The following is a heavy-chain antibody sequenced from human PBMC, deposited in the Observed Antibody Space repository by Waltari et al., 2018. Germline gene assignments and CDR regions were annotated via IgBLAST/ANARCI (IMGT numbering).Heavy chain of an antibody. Sequence: EVQLVESGGGLVQPGRSLRLSCIVSGFTVGDYAIHWVRQAPGKGLEWVSGISWNSGTKGYADSVKGRFTISRDDARNSLYLHMNSLRPEDAALYYCAKDLMGYCASFNTCYLDFWGQGTLVSVSS. J-gene: IGHJ4*02. V-gene: IGHV3-9*01. D-gene: IGHD2-8*01. CDR1: GFTVGDYA. CDR3: AKDLMGYCASFNTCYLDF. CDR2: ISWNSGTK.